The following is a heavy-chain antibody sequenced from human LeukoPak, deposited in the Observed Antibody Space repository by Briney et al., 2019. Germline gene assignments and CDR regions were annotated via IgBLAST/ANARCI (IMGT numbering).Heavy chain of an antibody. V-gene: IGHV4-39*01. D-gene: IGHD3-10*01. J-gene: IGHJ6*03. CDR2: IYYSGST. CDR3: ARASGSYYYYYYMDV. Sequence: SETLSLTCTVSGGSISSSSYYWGWIRQPPGKGLEWIGTIYYSGSTYYKPSLKSRVTISLDTSKNQFSLKLSSVTAADTAVYYCARASGSYYYYYYMDVWGKGTTVTIPS. CDR1: GGSISSSSYY.